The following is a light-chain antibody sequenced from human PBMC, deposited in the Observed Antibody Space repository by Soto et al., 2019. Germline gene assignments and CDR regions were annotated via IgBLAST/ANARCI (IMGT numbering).Light chain of an antibody. CDR1: SSDVGGYNY. CDR3: RSYAGSGNL. CDR2: EVN. J-gene: IGLJ1*01. V-gene: IGLV2-8*01. Sequence: QSVLTQPRSASGSPGQSVAISCTGTSSDVGGYNYVSWYQQHPGKAPKLMIYEVNKRPSGVPDRFSGSKSGNTASLTVSGLQAEDEADYYCRSYAGSGNLFGTGTKVTVL.